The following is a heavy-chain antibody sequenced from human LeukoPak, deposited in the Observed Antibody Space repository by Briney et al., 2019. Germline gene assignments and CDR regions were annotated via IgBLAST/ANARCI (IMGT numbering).Heavy chain of an antibody. CDR2: ISSSSYI. Sequence: GSLRLSCAASGFTFSTYGMNWVRQAPGKGLEWVSSISSSSYIYYADSVKGRFTISRDNAQNSLYLQMNSLRAEDTAVYYCARDYISYGYRVAFDIWGQGTMVTVSS. V-gene: IGHV3-21*01. CDR3: ARDYISYGYRVAFDI. J-gene: IGHJ3*02. CDR1: GFTFSTYG. D-gene: IGHD5-18*01.